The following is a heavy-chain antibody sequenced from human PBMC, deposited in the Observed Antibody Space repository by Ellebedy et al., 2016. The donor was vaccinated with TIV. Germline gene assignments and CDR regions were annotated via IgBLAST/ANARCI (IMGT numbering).Heavy chain of an antibody. J-gene: IGHJ3*02. Sequence: GGSLRLXCEASGFTFSSYSMNWVRQAAGKGLEWIAFIVCTGTTTYYADSVKGRFTISRDNSKNSLYLQRHSLRDGDTAVYYCARRGNYLGDAFDIWGQGAMVIVSS. CDR3: ARRGNYLGDAFDI. CDR2: IVCTGTTT. V-gene: IGHV3-48*02. D-gene: IGHD1-26*01. CDR1: GFTFSSYS.